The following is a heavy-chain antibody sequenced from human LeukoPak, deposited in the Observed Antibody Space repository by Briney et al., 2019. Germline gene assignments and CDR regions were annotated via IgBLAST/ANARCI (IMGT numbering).Heavy chain of an antibody. CDR2: INPNSGGT. CDR1: GYTFTGYY. V-gene: IGHV1-2*02. J-gene: IGHJ5*02. CDR3: ARAGGKTYYYDRSGYNWFDP. Sequence: ASVKVSCKASGYTFTGYYMHWVRQAPGQGLEWMGWINPNSGGTNYAQKFQGRVTMTRDTSISTAYMELSRLRSDDTAVYYCARAGGKTYYYDRSGYNWFDPWGQGTLVPVSS. D-gene: IGHD3-22*01.